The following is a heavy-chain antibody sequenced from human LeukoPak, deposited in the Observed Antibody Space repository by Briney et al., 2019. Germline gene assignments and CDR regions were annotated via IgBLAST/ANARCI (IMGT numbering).Heavy chain of an antibody. J-gene: IGHJ4*02. Sequence: SETLSLTCTVFGGSISSYYWSWIRQPAGKGLEWIGRMYTSGSTNYNPSLKSRVTMSVDTSKNQFSLKLSSVTAADTAVYYCARDTGYYFGSGNYLYYFDYWGQGTLVTASS. CDR2: MYTSGST. CDR1: GGSISSYY. V-gene: IGHV4-4*07. CDR3: ARDTGYYFGSGNYLYYFDY. D-gene: IGHD3-10*01.